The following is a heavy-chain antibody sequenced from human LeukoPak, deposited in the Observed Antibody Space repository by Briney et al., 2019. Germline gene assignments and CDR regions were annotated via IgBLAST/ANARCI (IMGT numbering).Heavy chain of an antibody. CDR1: GLTFSSHW. Sequence: GGSLRLSCAASGLTFSSHWMHWVRQAPGKGLVWVSRITNDGSSTTYADSVKGRFTISRDNSKNTPYLQMNSLRAEDTAVYYCARGPYSSSSLRNFDYWGQGTLVTVSS. CDR3: ARGPYSSSSLRNFDY. J-gene: IGHJ4*02. D-gene: IGHD6-13*01. V-gene: IGHV3-74*01. CDR2: ITNDGSST.